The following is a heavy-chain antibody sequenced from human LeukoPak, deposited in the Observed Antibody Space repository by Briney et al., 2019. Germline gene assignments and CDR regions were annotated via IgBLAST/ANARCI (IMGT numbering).Heavy chain of an antibody. CDR2: INHSGNT. D-gene: IGHD1-26*01. CDR1: GESFSGHY. CDR3: ARGEVGADRNFDS. J-gene: IGHJ4*02. Sequence: SETLSLTCAVYGESFSGHYCSWIRQPPGKGLEWIGEINHSGNTNYNPSLKSRVTISVDTSKNQFSLKLTSVTAADTAVYYCARGEVGADRNFDSWGQGTLVTVSS. V-gene: IGHV4-34*01.